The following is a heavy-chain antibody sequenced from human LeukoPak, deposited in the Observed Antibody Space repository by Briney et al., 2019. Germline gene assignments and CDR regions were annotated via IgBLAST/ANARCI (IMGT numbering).Heavy chain of an antibody. CDR2: ISGSGGST. Sequence: GGSLRLSCAASGFTFSSYWMSWVRQAPGKGLEWVSAISGSGGSTYYADSVKGRFTISRDNSKNTLYLQMNSLKTEDTAVYYCTTDRLYDYVWGSYRYLEGFDYWGQGTLVTVSS. CDR3: TTDRLYDYVWGSYRYLEGFDY. CDR1: GFTFSSYW. D-gene: IGHD3-16*02. J-gene: IGHJ4*02. V-gene: IGHV3-23*01.